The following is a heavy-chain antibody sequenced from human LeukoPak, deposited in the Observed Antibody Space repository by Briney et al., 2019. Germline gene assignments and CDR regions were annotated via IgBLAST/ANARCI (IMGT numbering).Heavy chain of an antibody. CDR1: GFTFSSYW. V-gene: IGHV3-7*01. CDR2: IKQDGSEK. Sequence: GGSLRLSCAASGFTFSSYWMSWVRQAPGKGLEWVANIKQDGSEKYYVDSVKGRFTISRGKAKNSLYLQMNSLGAEDTAVYYCARDNPDYDYIWGSYRGGDAFDIWGQGTMVTVSS. J-gene: IGHJ3*02. CDR3: ARDNPDYDYIWGSYRGGDAFDI. D-gene: IGHD3-16*02.